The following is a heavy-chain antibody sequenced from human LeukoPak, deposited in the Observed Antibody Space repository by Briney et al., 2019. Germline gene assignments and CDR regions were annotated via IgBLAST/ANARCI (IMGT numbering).Heavy chain of an antibody. CDR2: ISGSGGST. CDR1: GFTFSSYS. Sequence: GGSLRLSCAASGFTFSSYSMSWVRQAPGKGLEWVSAISGSGGSTYYADSVKGRFTISRDNSKNTLYLQMNSLRAEDTAVYYCALGGVVVVAATPLGYWGQGTLVTVSS. CDR3: ALGGVVVVAATPLGY. V-gene: IGHV3-23*01. D-gene: IGHD2-15*01. J-gene: IGHJ4*02.